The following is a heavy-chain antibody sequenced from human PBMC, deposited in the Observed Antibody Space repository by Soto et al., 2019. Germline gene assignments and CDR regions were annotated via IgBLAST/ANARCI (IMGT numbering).Heavy chain of an antibody. V-gene: IGHV3-11*06. D-gene: IGHD3-16*01. CDR1: GFSVGDNY. CDR3: ARSSGRRQVFTFDYGLDV. CDR2: SSSSGGYT. J-gene: IGHJ6*02. Sequence: GGSLRLSCAASGFSVGDNYMTWIRQAPGKGLEWLSYSSSSGGYTNYADSVKGRFTISRDNAKNSLYLQMDSLRAEDTAVYFCARSSGRRQVFTFDYGLDVWGQGTTVTVSS.